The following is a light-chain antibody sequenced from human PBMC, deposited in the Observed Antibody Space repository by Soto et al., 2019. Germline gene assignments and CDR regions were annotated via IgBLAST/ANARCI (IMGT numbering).Light chain of an antibody. CDR3: VLYMGGGIWV. J-gene: IGLJ3*02. V-gene: IGLV8-61*01. CDR1: SGSVSTSYY. CDR2: NTT. Sequence: QTVVTQEPSFSVSPGGTVTLTCGLSSGSVSTSYYPSWYQQTPGQAPRALIYNTTTRSSGVPDRFSGSILGNKAALTITGAQAEDESDYYCVLYMGGGIWVFGGGTKLTVL.